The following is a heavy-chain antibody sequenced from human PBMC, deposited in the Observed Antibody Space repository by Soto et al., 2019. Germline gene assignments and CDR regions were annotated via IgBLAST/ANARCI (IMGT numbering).Heavy chain of an antibody. J-gene: IGHJ3*02. CDR1: GFTFSSYA. D-gene: IGHD3-3*01. V-gene: IGHV3-23*01. CDR2: ISGSGGST. CDR3: AKLMLYYDPTAPNAFDI. Sequence: GSLRLSCAASGFTFSSYAMSWVRQAPGKGLEWVSAISGSGGSTYYADSVKGRFTISRDNSKNTLYLQMNSLRAEDTAVYYCAKLMLYYDPTAPNAFDIWGQGTMVTVSS.